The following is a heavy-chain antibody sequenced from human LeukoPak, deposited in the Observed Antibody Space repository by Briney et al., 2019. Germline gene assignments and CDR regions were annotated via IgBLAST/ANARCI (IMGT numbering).Heavy chain of an antibody. CDR2: FDPEDGET. Sequence: ASVKVSCKVSGYTLTELSMHWVRQAPGKGLEWMGGFDPEDGETIYAQKFQGRVTMTEDTSTDTAYMELSSLRSEDTAVYYCATGVSEVQWLGYWGQGTLVTVSP. CDR1: GYTLTELS. J-gene: IGHJ4*02. CDR3: ATGVSEVQWLGY. D-gene: IGHD6-19*01. V-gene: IGHV1-24*01.